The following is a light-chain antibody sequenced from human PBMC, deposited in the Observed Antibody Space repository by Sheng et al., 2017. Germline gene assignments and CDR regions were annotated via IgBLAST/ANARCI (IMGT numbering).Light chain of an antibody. Sequence: EIVLTQSPATLSLSPGERATLSCRASQSVKNYLAWYQQRPGQSPRLLIYDVSNRATGIPARFSGSGSGTDFTLTISSLQSEDFAVYYCQQYYTYGYTFG. CDR1: QSVKNY. J-gene: IGKJ2*01. CDR2: DVS. CDR3: QQYYTYGYT. V-gene: IGKV3-11*01.